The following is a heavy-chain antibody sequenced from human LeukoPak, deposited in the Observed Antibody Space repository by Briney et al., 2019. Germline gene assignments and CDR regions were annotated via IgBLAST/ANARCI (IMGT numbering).Heavy chain of an antibody. CDR2: IRYDGSNK. CDR3: AKRRGLELLYYYYMDV. Sequence: GGSLRLSCAASGFTFSSYGMHWVRQAPGKGLEWVAFIRYDGSNKYYADSVKGRFTISRDNSKNTLYLQMNSLRAEDTAVYYCAKRRGLELLYYYYMDVWGKGTTVTVSS. J-gene: IGHJ6*03. D-gene: IGHD1-7*01. CDR1: GFTFSSYG. V-gene: IGHV3-30*02.